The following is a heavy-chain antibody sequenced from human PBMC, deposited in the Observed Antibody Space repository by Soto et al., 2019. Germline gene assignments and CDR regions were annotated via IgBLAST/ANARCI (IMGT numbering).Heavy chain of an antibody. CDR1: GFTFSSPV. D-gene: IGHD2-15*01. V-gene: IGHV3-23*01. Sequence: GGSLRLSCGVSGFTFSSPVMSWVRQAPGKGLEWVSGISNSDDRTYYTDSVKGRFTISRDTSKNTLYLQMNSLRAKDTTVYYSARDEGVDCSGGSCYRAPWGQGTLVTVSS. CDR3: ARDEGVDCSGGSCYRAP. J-gene: IGHJ5*02. CDR2: ISNSDDRT.